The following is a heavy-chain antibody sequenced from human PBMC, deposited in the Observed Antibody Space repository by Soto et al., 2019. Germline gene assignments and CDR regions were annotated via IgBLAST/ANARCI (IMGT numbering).Heavy chain of an antibody. CDR3: ARGGGGSGSYYPRYYGMDV. J-gene: IGHJ6*02. CDR2: IIPIFGTA. CDR1: GGTFSSYA. D-gene: IGHD3-10*01. Sequence: QVQLVQSGAEVKKPGASVKVSCKASGGTFSSYAISWVRQAPGQGLEWMGGIIPIFGTANYAQKFQGRVTITADESTSTAYMELSSLRSEDTAVYYCARGGGGSGSYYPRYYGMDVWGQGTTVTVSS. V-gene: IGHV1-69*01.